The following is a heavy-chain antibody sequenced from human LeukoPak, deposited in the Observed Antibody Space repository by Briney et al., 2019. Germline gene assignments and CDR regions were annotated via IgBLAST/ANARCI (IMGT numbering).Heavy chain of an antibody. Sequence: SETLSLTCTVSGGPISSYYWSWLRLPPGKGPEWIGSISYSGSTNYNPSLKSRVTISIDTSKNHFSLKVTPVTAADTAVYYCARGLGSYPYYFDYWGQGTLVTVSS. V-gene: IGHV4-59*01. J-gene: IGHJ4*02. CDR3: ARGLGSYPYYFDY. CDR2: ISYSGST. CDR1: GGPISSYY. D-gene: IGHD1-26*01.